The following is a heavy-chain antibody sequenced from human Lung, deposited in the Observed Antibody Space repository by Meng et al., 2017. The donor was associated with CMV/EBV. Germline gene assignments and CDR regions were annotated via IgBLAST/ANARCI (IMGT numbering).Heavy chain of an antibody. D-gene: IGHD3-3*01. Sequence: ASXXVSXKASGYTFTRYYMHWVRQAPGQGLEWMGIINPSGGSTSYAQKFQGRVTMTRDTSTSTVYMELSRLRSEYTAVYYCARVGNHRITIVGVVTNGAFDIWXQGTMVTVSS. CDR1: GYTFTRYY. J-gene: IGHJ3*02. V-gene: IGHV1-46*01. CDR2: INPSGGST. CDR3: ARVGNHRITIVGVVTNGAFDI.